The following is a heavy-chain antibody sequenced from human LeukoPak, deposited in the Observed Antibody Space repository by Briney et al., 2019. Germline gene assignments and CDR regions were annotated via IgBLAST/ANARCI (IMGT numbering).Heavy chain of an antibody. D-gene: IGHD4-23*01. V-gene: IGHV1-18*01. Sequence: ASVKVSCKASGYAFSSFGISWVRQAPGQGLEWMGWISTYNGNTNYAQKFQGRVTLTTDTSTTTVYMELRTLRSDDSAVYYCARGGNPTNWFDPWGQRTLVTVSS. CDR3: ARGGNPTNWFDP. CDR2: ISTYNGNT. J-gene: IGHJ5*02. CDR1: GYAFSSFG.